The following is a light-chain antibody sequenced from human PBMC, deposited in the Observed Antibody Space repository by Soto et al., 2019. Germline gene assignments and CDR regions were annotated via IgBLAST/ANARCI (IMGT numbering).Light chain of an antibody. CDR3: QQFGSSPGFT. J-gene: IGKJ3*01. Sequence: ELGLTQSPGTLSLSPGERATLSCRASQSINNRYLAWYQQKPGQAPRLLIYAASSRDTGIPDRFSGSESGTDFTPTNSRLEPEDFAVYYCQQFGSSPGFTFGPGTKVDIK. CDR2: AAS. CDR1: QSINNRY. V-gene: IGKV3-20*01.